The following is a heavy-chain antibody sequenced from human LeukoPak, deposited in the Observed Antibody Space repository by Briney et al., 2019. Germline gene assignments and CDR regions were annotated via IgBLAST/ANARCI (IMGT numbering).Heavy chain of an antibody. D-gene: IGHD3-10*01. CDR1: GYTFTSYA. CDR3: ASQPYGSGSYYYFDY. J-gene: IGHJ4*02. CDR2: INAGNGNT. V-gene: IGHV1-3*01. Sequence: ASVKVSCKASGYTFTSYAMHWVRQAPGQRLEWMGWINAGNGNTKYSQKFQGRVTITRDTSTSTVYMELSSLRSEDTAVYYCASQPYGSGSYYYFDYWGQGTLVTVSS.